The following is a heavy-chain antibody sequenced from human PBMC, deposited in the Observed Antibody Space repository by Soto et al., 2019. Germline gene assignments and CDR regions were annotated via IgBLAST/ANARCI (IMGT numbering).Heavy chain of an antibody. CDR3: AKDSDYYDSSGPPYYGMDV. Sequence: PGESLKISCAASGFTFSDYWMHLVRQAPGEGLVWVSRINSNGRTISYADSVKGRFTISRDNAENTVYLQMNSLRAEDTAVYYCAKDSDYYDSSGPPYYGMDVWGQGTTVTVSS. J-gene: IGHJ6*02. V-gene: IGHV3-74*01. CDR1: GFTFSDYW. CDR2: INSNGRTI. D-gene: IGHD3-22*01.